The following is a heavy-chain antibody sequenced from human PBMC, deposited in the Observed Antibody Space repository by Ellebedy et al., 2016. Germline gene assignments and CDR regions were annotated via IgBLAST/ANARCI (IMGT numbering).Heavy chain of an antibody. J-gene: IGHJ4*02. CDR3: ARVFKGFLGRSINFDY. CDR1: GGSISSSSYY. Sequence: SETLSLTXTVSGGSISSSSYYWGWIRQPPGKGLEWIGSIYYSGSTNYNPSLKSRVTISVDTSKNQFSLKLSSVTAADTAVYYCARVFKGFLGRSINFDYWGQGTLVTVSS. D-gene: IGHD6-6*01. CDR2: IYYSGST. V-gene: IGHV4-39*07.